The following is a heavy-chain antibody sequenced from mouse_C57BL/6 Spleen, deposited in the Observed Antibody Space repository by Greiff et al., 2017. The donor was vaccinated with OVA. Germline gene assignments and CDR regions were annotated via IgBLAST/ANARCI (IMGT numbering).Heavy chain of an antibody. CDR1: GYTFTDYN. V-gene: IGHV1-18*01. Sequence: VQLKQSGPELVKPGASVKIPCKASGYTFTDYNMDWVKQSHGKSLEWIGDINPNNGGTIYNQKFKGKATLTVDKSSSTAYMELRSLTSEDTAVYYCARGYDGYYAMDYWGQGTSVTVSS. D-gene: IGHD2-2*01. CDR2: INPNNGGT. J-gene: IGHJ4*01. CDR3: ARGYDGYYAMDY.